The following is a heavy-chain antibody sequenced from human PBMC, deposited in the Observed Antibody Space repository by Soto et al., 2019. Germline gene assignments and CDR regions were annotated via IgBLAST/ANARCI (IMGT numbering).Heavy chain of an antibody. CDR2: INPSGGST. J-gene: IGHJ5*02. CDR3: ARGGLEHNWFGP. Sequence: ASVKVSCKASGYTFTSYGISWVRQAPGQGLEWMGIINPSGGSTSYAQKFQGRVTMTRDTSTSTVYMELSSLRSEDTAVYYCARGGLEHNWFGPWGQGTLVTVSS. CDR1: GYTFTSYG. V-gene: IGHV1-46*01.